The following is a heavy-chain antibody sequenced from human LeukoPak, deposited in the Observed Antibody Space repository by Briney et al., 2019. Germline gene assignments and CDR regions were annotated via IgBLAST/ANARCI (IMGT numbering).Heavy chain of an antibody. Sequence: GGSLRLSCAASAFTFSSYGMHWVRQAPGKGLEWVEFIRYDGSNKYYADSVKGRFTISRDNSKNTLYLQMNSLRAEDTAMYYCARDLETLAARNELIWSNWIDPWGQGTLVTVSS. CDR1: AFTFSSYG. D-gene: IGHD6-6*01. J-gene: IGHJ5*02. V-gene: IGHV3-30*02. CDR2: IRYDGSNK. CDR3: ARDLETLAARNELIWSNWIDP.